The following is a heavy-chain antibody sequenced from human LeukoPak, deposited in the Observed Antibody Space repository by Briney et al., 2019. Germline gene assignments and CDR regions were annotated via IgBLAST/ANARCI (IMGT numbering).Heavy chain of an antibody. Sequence: ASVKVSCKVSGYSLTELSMHWVRQAPGKGLEWVGGFSPRDGETIYAQRFQGRVTMTEATSTDTAYTELRSLTYEDTAVYYCATRLGEFSSRDAFNIWGQGTMVTVSS. CDR3: ATRLGEFSSRDAFNI. CDR2: FSPRDGET. V-gene: IGHV1-24*01. D-gene: IGHD3-16*02. CDR1: GYSLTELS. J-gene: IGHJ3*02.